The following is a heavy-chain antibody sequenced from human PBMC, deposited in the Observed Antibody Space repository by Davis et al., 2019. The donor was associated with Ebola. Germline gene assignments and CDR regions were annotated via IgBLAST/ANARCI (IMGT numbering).Heavy chain of an antibody. D-gene: IGHD6-19*01. Sequence: GESLKISCAASGFTFSSYSMNWVRQAPGKGLEWVAVISYDGSNKYYADSVKGRFTISRDNSKNTLYLQMNSLRAEDTAVYYCARVASYSSGWQPSNYWGQGTLVTVSS. CDR1: GFTFSSYS. V-gene: IGHV3-30*03. J-gene: IGHJ4*02. CDR2: ISYDGSNK. CDR3: ARVASYSSGWQPSNY.